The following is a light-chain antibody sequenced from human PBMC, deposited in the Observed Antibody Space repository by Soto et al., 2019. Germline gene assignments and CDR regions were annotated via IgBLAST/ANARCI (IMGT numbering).Light chain of an antibody. CDR1: TSNIGKNT. CDR3: GAWDDSLNGWV. Sequence: QSVLTQPPSVSEAPGQRVTISCSGSTSNIGKNTVNWYQQLPGAAPKLLIYYDNLLPSGVSDRFSGSKSGTSASLAISGLQSEDEADYYCGAWDDSLNGWVFGGGTKLTVL. J-gene: IGLJ3*02. V-gene: IGLV1-36*01. CDR2: YDN.